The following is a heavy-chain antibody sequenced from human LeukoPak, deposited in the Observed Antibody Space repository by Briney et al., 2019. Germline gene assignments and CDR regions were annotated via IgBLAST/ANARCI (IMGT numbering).Heavy chain of an antibody. D-gene: IGHD4-17*01. J-gene: IGHJ4*02. V-gene: IGHV3-30*02. CDR2: IRYDGSNK. CDR3: AKLSGAYGDSRDY. CDR1: GFTFSSYG. Sequence: GGSLRLSCAASGFTFSSYGMHWVRQAPGKGLEWVAFIRYDGSNKYYADSVKGRFTISRDYSKNTLYLQVNSLRPEDTAVYYCAKLSGAYGDSRDYWGQGTLVTVSS.